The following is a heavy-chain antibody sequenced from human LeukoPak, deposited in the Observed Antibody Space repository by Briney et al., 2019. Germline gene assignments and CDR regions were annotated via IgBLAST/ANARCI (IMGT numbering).Heavy chain of an antibody. Sequence: ASVKVSCKASGYTFTSYGISWVRQAPGQGLEWMGWISAYNGNTNYAQKLQGRVTMTSDTSTSTAYMELRSLRSDDTAVYYCARGATYYYDSSGYYFDYWGQGTLVTVSS. CDR1: GYTFTSYG. J-gene: IGHJ4*02. D-gene: IGHD3-22*01. CDR3: ARGATYYYDSSGYYFDY. CDR2: ISAYNGNT. V-gene: IGHV1-18*01.